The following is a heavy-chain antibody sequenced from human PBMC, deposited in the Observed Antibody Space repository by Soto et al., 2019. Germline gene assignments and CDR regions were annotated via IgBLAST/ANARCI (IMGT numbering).Heavy chain of an antibody. CDR1: GFYFVSYT. J-gene: IGHJ5*01. V-gene: IGHV3-21*01. D-gene: IGHD3-16*01. CDR3: VRDMSAYNWLDL. Sequence: EVQLVESGGGPVKSGGSLRLSCAASGFYFVSYTMNWVRQAPGKGLEWVSSISGDRSYIYYADSVKGRFTISRDNAKNSLFLQMNSLRVEDTAVYYCVRDMSAYNWLDLCGPGTLVTVSS. CDR2: ISGDRSYI.